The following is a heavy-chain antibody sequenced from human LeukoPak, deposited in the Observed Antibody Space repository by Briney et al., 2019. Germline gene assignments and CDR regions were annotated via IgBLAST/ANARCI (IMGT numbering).Heavy chain of an antibody. J-gene: IGHJ4*02. Sequence: GGSLRLSCVVSGVTVSSSYMNWVRQAPGKGLECVSVISSGGTIYYADSVKGRFTVSRDNSKNTLYLQMNSLRAEDTAVYYCAKDSIGWSRDYWGQGTLVTVSS. CDR3: AKDSIGWSRDY. V-gene: IGHV3-53*01. CDR2: ISSGGTI. CDR1: GVTVSSSY. D-gene: IGHD6-19*01.